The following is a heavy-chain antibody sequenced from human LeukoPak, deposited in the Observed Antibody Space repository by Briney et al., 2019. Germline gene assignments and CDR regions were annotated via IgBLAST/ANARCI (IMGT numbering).Heavy chain of an antibody. Sequence: GGSLRLSCAASGFTFSSYAMHWVRQAPGKGLEGVAVISYDGSNKYYADSVKGRFTISRDNSKNTLYLQMNSLRAEDTAVYYCARDGPDSSGYPLGYFDYWGQGTPVTVSS. V-gene: IGHV3-30-3*01. CDR2: ISYDGSNK. D-gene: IGHD3-22*01. CDR1: GFTFSSYA. CDR3: ARDGPDSSGYPLGYFDY. J-gene: IGHJ4*02.